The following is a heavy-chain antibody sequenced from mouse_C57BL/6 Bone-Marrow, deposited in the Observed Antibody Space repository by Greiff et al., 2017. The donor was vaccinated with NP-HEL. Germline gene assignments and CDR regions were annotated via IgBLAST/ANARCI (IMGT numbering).Heavy chain of an antibody. D-gene: IGHD2-1*01. Sequence: VQLQQSGGDLVKPGGSLKLSCAASGFTFSSYGMSWVRQTPDKRLEWVATISSGGSYTYYPDSVKGRFTISRDNAKNTLYLQMSSLKSEDTAMYYCARQDGNIDYWGQGTTLTVSS. CDR3: ARQDGNIDY. CDR1: GFTFSSYG. J-gene: IGHJ2*01. CDR2: ISSGGSYT. V-gene: IGHV5-6*01.